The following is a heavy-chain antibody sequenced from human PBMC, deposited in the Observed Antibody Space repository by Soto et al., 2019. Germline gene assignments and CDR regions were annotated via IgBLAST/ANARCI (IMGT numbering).Heavy chain of an antibody. V-gene: IGHV4-34*01. Sequence: SETLSLTCSVSGGSINNYYWSWIRQPPGKGLEWIGEINHSGSTNYNPSLKSRVTISVDTSKNQFSLKLSSVTAADTAVYYCASYMVRGVITPYGYWGQGTLVTVSS. D-gene: IGHD3-10*01. CDR3: ASYMVRGVITPYGY. CDR2: INHSGST. J-gene: IGHJ4*02. CDR1: GGSINNYY.